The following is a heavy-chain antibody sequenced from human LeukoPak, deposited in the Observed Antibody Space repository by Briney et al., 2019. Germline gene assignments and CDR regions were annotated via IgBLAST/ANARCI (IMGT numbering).Heavy chain of an antibody. Sequence: GGSLRLSCAASGFTFSNYAMSWVRQAPGKGLERISGISGSGDTTYYADSVKGRFTISRDNSKNTLYLQMNSLRAEDTAVYYCARALPPGIAAAGLSTWGQGTLVTVSS. J-gene: IGHJ4*02. CDR2: ISGSGDTT. CDR3: ARALPPGIAAAGLST. CDR1: GFTFSNYA. D-gene: IGHD6-13*01. V-gene: IGHV3-23*01.